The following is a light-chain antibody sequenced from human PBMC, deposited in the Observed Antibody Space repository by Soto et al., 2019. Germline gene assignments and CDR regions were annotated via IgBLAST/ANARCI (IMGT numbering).Light chain of an antibody. CDR3: MQGTFWPFT. CDR1: QSLVYSNGNTY. J-gene: IGKJ3*01. Sequence: DVVMTQSPLSLPVTLGQPASISCRSSQSLVYSNGNTYLNWFHRRPGQSPRRLIYEVSNRDSGVPDRFSGSGSGTDFTLKISRVEAEDVGIYYCMQGTFWPFTFGPGTKVDVK. V-gene: IGKV2-30*01. CDR2: EVS.